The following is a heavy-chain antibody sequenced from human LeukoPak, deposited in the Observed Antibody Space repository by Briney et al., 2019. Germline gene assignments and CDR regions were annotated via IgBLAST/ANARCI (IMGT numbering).Heavy chain of an antibody. CDR1: GGSISSGGYF. J-gene: IGHJ4*02. D-gene: IGHD3-3*01. Sequence: SETLSLPCTVSGGSISSGGYFWGWIRQSPGQGLEYITHMYYSGTTYHNPSLKSRVTISLDPSRNQASLKLNTGSAADTAVYFCARGRPGTISGGFDFWGQGTLVSVSS. CDR2: MYYSGTT. V-gene: IGHV4-39*07. CDR3: ARGRPGTISGGFDF.